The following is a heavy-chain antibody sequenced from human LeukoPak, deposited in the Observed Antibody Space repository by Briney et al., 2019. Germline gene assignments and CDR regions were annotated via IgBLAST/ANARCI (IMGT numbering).Heavy chain of an antibody. D-gene: IGHD3-22*01. CDR3: ARGVVDSSGYYSDY. CDR2: ISSSSSYI. V-gene: IGHV3-21*01. CDR1: GFTFSSYS. Sequence: GGSLRLSCAASGFTFSSYSMNWVRQAPGKGLEWVSSISSSSSYIYYADSVKGRFTISRDNAKNSLYLQMNSLRAEDTAVYYCARGVVDSSGYYSDYWGQGTLVTVSS. J-gene: IGHJ4*02.